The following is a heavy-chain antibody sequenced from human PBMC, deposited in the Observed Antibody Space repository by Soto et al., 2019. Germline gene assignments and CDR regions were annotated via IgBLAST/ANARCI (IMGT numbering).Heavy chain of an antibody. V-gene: IGHV5-51*01. D-gene: IGHD2-2*02. Sequence: PGESLKISCKGSGYSFISYWIGWVRQMPGKGLEWMGIIYPGDSDTRYSPSFQSQVTISADKSISTAYLQWSSLKASDTAMYYCARLGGWGHCSNTRCYTFDYWGQGTPVTVSS. CDR2: IYPGDSDT. J-gene: IGHJ4*02. CDR3: ARLGGWGHCSNTRCYTFDY. CDR1: GYSFISYW.